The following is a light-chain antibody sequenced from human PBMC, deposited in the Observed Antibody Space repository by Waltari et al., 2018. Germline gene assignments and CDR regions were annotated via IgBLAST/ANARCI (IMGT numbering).Light chain of an antibody. CDR3: QHYVRLPVS. CDR1: QSVSRS. V-gene: IGKV3-20*01. J-gene: IGKJ1*01. Sequence: EIVLTQSPGTLSLSPGARATLSCRASQSVSRSLAWYQQKPGQAPRLLIYGASSSATGVPDRFSGSGSGTDFSLTISRLEPEDFAVYYCQHYVRLPVSFGQGTKVEIK. CDR2: GAS.